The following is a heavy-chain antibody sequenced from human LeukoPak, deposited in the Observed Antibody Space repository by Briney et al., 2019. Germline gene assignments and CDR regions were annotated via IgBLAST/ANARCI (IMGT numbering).Heavy chain of an antibody. V-gene: IGHV3-21*01. CDR3: GGTPGYSSSWYYFDY. CDR1: GFTFSSYS. CDR2: ISSSSSYI. D-gene: IGHD6-13*01. J-gene: IGHJ4*02. Sequence: GGSLRLSCAASGFTFSSYSMNWVRQAPGKGLEWVSSISSSSSYIYYADSAKGRFTISRDNAKNSLYLQMNSLRAEDTAVYYCGGTPGYSSSWYYFDYWGQGTLVTVSS.